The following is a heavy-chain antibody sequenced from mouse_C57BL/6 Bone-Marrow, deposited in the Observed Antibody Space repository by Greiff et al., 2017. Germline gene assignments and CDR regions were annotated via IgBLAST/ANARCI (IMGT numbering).Heavy chain of an antibody. CDR2: IRSGGSYT. CDR1: GFTFSSYG. CDR3: ARLGLRQFAY. J-gene: IGHJ3*01. Sequence: EVHLVESGGDLVKPGGSLKLSCAASGFTFSSYGMSWVRQTPDKRLEWVATIRSGGSYTYYPDSVKGRFTISRDNAKNTLYLQMSSLKSEDTAMYYCARLGLRQFAYWGQGTLVTVSA. D-gene: IGHD2-4*01. V-gene: IGHV5-6*01.